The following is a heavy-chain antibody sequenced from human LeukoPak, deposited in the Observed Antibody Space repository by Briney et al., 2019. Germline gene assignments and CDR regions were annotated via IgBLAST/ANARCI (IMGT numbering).Heavy chain of an antibody. CDR2: IYHSGST. Sequence: SETLSLTCTVSGYSISSGYYWGWIRQPPGKGLEWIGSIYHSGSTYYNPSLKSRVTISVDTSKNQFSLKLSSVTAADTAVYYCASLLSREDGYNGGLGQNWFDPWGQGTLVTVSS. D-gene: IGHD5-24*01. CDR1: GYSISSGYY. J-gene: IGHJ5*02. CDR3: ASLLSREDGYNGGLGQNWFDP. V-gene: IGHV4-38-2*02.